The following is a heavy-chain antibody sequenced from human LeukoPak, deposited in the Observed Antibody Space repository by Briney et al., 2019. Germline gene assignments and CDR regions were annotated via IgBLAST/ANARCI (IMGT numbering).Heavy chain of an antibody. D-gene: IGHD2-15*01. CDR2: IIPIFGTA. J-gene: IGHJ4*02. V-gene: IGHV1-69*05. Sequence: ASVKVSCKASGGTFSSYAISWARQAPGQGLEWMGRIIPIFGTANYAQKFQGRVTITTDESTSTAYMELSSLRSEDTAVYYCARDCSGGSCAYFDYWGQGTLVTVSS. CDR1: GGTFSSYA. CDR3: ARDCSGGSCAYFDY.